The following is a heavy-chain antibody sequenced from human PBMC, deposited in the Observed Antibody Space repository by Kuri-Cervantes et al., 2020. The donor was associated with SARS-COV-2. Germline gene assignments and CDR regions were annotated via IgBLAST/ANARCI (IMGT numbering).Heavy chain of an antibody. CDR3: AKLSPSWYSYLGGVVNYMDA. J-gene: IGHJ6*03. CDR1: GFSLSRYT. V-gene: IGHV3-21*04. CDR2: ISGSGSYI. Sequence: GGSLRLSCAASGFSLSRYTMNWVRQAPGKALEWVSSISGSGSYIYYADSVKGRFTISRDNSTNTLYLQMNSLRAEDTAVYYCAKLSPSWYSYLGGVVNYMDAWGKGTTVTVSS. D-gene: IGHD6-13*01.